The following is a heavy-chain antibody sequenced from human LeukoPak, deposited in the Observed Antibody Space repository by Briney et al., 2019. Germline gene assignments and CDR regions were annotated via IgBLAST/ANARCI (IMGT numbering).Heavy chain of an antibody. CDR1: GGSTSSNY. CDR2: VYNSGDT. J-gene: IGHJ2*01. CDR3: ARLKLGAYFDL. D-gene: IGHD3-16*01. V-gene: IGHV4-59*08. Sequence: SETLSLTCTVSGGSTSSNYWSWIRQSPGKGLEWVRYVYNSGDTGKNPSLKSRVTILLDTSRNQCSLKLTSVSAADTAVYYCARLKLGAYFDLWGRGTLVTVSS.